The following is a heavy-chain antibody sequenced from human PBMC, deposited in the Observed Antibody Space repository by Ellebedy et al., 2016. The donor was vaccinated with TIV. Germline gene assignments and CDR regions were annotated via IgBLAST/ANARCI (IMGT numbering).Heavy chain of an antibody. CDR1: GFTFSSYW. V-gene: IGHV3-7*01. D-gene: IGHD1-26*01. Sequence: GESLKISXVVSGFTFSSYWTSWVRQAPGKGLEWVANLKQDGSEIYYVDSVKGRFTISKDNAKNSLYLQMNSLRAEDTAVYYCVRDKIVGATIFDYWGQGTLVTVSS. J-gene: IGHJ4*02. CDR2: LKQDGSEI. CDR3: VRDKIVGATIFDY.